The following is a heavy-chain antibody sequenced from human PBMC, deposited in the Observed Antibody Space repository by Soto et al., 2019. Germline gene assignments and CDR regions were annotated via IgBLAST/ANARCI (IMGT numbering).Heavy chain of an antibody. CDR3: AKGLLGHYYALDV. CDR1: GFTFSNYG. V-gene: IGHV3-30*18. Sequence: QVQLVESGGGVVHSGRSLRLSCIASGFTFSNYGIHWVRQGPGKGLEWVAFISSDGSRKLYADSVEGRCTISRDTSRTTVFVELNSLRVEYTAVYLCAKGLLGHYYALDVWGHGTAVTV. J-gene: IGHJ6*02. CDR2: ISSDGSRK.